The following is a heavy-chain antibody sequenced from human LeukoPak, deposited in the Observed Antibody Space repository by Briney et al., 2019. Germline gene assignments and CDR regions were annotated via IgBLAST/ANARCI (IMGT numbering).Heavy chain of an antibody. J-gene: IGHJ4*02. V-gene: IGHV3-33*01. Sequence: GGSLRLSCAASGFTFISYGMHWVRQAPGKGLEWVAVIWYDGSNKYYADSVKGRFTISRDNSKNTLYLQMNSLRAEDTAVYYCARDPDGSYYFDYWGQGTLVTVSS. CDR1: GFTFISYG. CDR3: ARDPDGSYYFDY. D-gene: IGHD1-26*01. CDR2: IWYDGSNK.